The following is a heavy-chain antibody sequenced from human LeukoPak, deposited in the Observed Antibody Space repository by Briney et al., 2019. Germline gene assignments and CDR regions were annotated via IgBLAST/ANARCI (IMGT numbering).Heavy chain of an antibody. V-gene: IGHV1-46*02. D-gene: IGHD5-12*01. J-gene: IGHJ3*02. Sequence: GASVKVSCKASGGTFNSYAISWVRQAPGRGLEWRGIINLSGGSTSYAQKLQGRVTMTRDMSTSTVYMELSSLRSEDTAVYYCARESNIVGAFDIWGQGTMVTVSS. CDR3: ARESNIVGAFDI. CDR2: INLSGGST. CDR1: GGTFNSYA.